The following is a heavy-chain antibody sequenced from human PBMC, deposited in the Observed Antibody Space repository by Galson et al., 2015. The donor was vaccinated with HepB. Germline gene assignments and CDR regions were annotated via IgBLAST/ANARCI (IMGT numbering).Heavy chain of an antibody. J-gene: IGHJ4*02. CDR2: IYIGGST. CDR3: TRGYSRSWYSGLGY. CDR1: EFTVSSNY. Sequence: SLRLSCAASEFTVSSNYMGWVRQAPGKGLEFVSIIYIGGSTDYAESVRGRFTIARDISKNTLYLHMNSLRAEDTAVYYCTRGYSRSWYSGLGYWGQGTLVTVSS. D-gene: IGHD6-13*01. V-gene: IGHV3-53*01.